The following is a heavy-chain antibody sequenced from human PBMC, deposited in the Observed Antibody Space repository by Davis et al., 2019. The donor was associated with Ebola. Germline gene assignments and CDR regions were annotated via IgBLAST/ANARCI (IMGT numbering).Heavy chain of an antibody. Sequence: PGGSLRLSCAASGFSFSSYAMHWVRQAPGKGLEWVAFISYDGRNKYYADSVKGRFTISRDNAKNTLYLQMNSLRAEDTAVYYCAKGSVTIFGVAPDYYGMDVWGKGTTVTVSS. J-gene: IGHJ6*04. V-gene: IGHV3-30*02. D-gene: IGHD3-3*01. CDR3: AKGSVTIFGVAPDYYGMDV. CDR2: ISYDGRNK. CDR1: GFSFSSYA.